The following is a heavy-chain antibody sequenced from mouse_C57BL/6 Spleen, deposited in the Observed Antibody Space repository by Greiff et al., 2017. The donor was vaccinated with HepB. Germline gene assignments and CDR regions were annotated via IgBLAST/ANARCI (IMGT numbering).Heavy chain of an antibody. D-gene: IGHD2-4*01. Sequence: VKLMESGAELVRPGTSVKVSCKASGYAFTNYLIEWVKQRPGQGLEWIGVINPGSGGTNYNEKFKGKATLTADKSSSTAYMQLSSLTSEDSAVYFCARCYYDYDGAMDYWGQGTSVTVSS. V-gene: IGHV1-54*01. CDR1: GYAFTNYL. CDR2: INPGSGGT. CDR3: ARCYYDYDGAMDY. J-gene: IGHJ4*01.